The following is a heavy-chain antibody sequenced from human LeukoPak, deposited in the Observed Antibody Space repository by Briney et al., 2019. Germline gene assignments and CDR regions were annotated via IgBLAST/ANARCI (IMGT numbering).Heavy chain of an antibody. CDR3: ARRSSIAPRLFDY. CDR1: GYPFTTSW. J-gene: IGHJ4*02. V-gene: IGHV5-51*01. D-gene: IGHD6-6*01. CDR2: IYAGNSDA. Sequence: GESLRISCQGFGYPFTTSWIGWVRQLPGKGLEWTAIIYAGNSDAKYSPSFQGQVSISTDRSISTAYLHWSSLKASDTAIYYCARRSSIAPRLFDYWGQGTLVTVSS.